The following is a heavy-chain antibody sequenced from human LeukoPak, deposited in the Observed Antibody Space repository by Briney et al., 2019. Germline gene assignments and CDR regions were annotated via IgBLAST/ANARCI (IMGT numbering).Heavy chain of an antibody. Sequence: SETLSLTCTVSGGSISSSSYYWGWIRQPPGKGLEWIGSIYYSRSTYYNPPLKSRVTISVDTSKNQFSLKLSSVTAADTAVYYCARQILGLELRIDYYYYYMDVWGKGTTVTVSS. V-gene: IGHV4-39*01. CDR1: GGSISSSSYY. J-gene: IGHJ6*03. D-gene: IGHD3/OR15-3a*01. CDR3: ARQILGLELRIDYYYYYMDV. CDR2: IYYSRST.